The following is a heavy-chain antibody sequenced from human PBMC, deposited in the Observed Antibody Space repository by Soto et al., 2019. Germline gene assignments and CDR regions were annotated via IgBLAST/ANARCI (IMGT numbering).Heavy chain of an antibody. CDR2: INHIVST. J-gene: IGHJ4*02. D-gene: IGHD3-22*01. CDR3: TRGISMMVAVQKDAPDKYYFDS. CDR1: GGSFSGYY. V-gene: IGHV4-34*01. Sequence: SETLSLTCAVYGGSFSGYYWSWVLQPPGKGLVWSGEINHIVSTKQNRSLTRRVTIAVDTSKNQFSLKLRSLTAADTAVYYCTRGISMMVAVQKDAPDKYYFDSWGQGTLVTVSS.